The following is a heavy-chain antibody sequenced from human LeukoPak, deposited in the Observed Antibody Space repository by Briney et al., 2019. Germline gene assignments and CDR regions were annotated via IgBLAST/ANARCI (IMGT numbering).Heavy chain of an antibody. D-gene: IGHD3-16*01. CDR3: ARRVTGRGTYYFDY. J-gene: IGHJ4*02. Sequence: SETLSLTCTVSGGSISSYYWSWIRQPAGKGLEWIGHIYNSGSTNYNPSLKGRVTMSVATSKNQFSLHLSSVTAADTAVYYCARRVTGRGTYYFDYWGQGSLVTVSS. CDR2: IYNSGST. CDR1: GGSISSYY. V-gene: IGHV4-4*07.